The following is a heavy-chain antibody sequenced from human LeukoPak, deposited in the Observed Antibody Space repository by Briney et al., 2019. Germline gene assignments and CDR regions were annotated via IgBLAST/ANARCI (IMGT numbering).Heavy chain of an antibody. Sequence: GRSLRLSCAASGFTFSSYGMHWVRQAPGKGLEWVAVISYDGSNKYYADSVKGRFTISRDNSKNTLYLQMNSLRAEDTAVYYCARDALDEFYFDYWGQGTLVTVSS. D-gene: IGHD3-10*01. V-gene: IGHV3-30*03. J-gene: IGHJ4*02. CDR3: ARDALDEFYFDY. CDR1: GFTFSSYG. CDR2: ISYDGSNK.